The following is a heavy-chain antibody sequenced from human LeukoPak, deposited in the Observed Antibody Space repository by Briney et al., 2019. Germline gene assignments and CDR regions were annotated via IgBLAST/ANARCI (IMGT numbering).Heavy chain of an antibody. CDR3: ARDVGGYGHFDY. CDR2: INHSGST. J-gene: IGHJ4*02. V-gene: IGHV4-34*01. D-gene: IGHD5-12*01. CDR1: GGSFSGYY. Sequence: SETLSLTCAVYGGSFSGYYWSWIRQPPGKGLEWIGEINHSGSTNYNPSLKSRVTISVDTSKKQFSLKLSSVTAADTALYYCARDVGGYGHFDYWGQGTLVTVSS.